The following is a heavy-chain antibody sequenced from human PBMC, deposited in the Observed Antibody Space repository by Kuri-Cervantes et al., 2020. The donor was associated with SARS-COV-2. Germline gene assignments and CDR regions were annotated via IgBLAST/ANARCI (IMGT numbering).Heavy chain of an antibody. D-gene: IGHD5-18*01. V-gene: IGHV3-48*02. CDR2: ISSSSSTI. Sequence: GESLKISCAASGFTSSSYSMNWVRQAPGKGLEWVSYISSSSSTIYYADSVKGRFTISRDNAKNSLYLQMNSLRDEDTAVYYCARDSRGYSYGYGHLFDYWGQGTLVTVSS. CDR1: GFTSSSYS. CDR3: ARDSRGYSYGYGHLFDY. J-gene: IGHJ4*02.